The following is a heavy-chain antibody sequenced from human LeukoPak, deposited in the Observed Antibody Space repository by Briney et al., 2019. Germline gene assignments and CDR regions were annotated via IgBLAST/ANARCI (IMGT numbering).Heavy chain of an antibody. CDR2: IRASSSSI. CDR1: GLTFSGYS. D-gene: IGHD3-10*01. Sequence: GGSLRLSCAASGLTFSGYSMNWVRQAVGKGLEWVSYIRASSSSIYYADSVKGRFTISRDNAKNSLYLQMNSLRDEDTAVYYCARRAAGRPGADYFQHWGQGILVTVSS. V-gene: IGHV3-48*02. CDR3: ARRAAGRPGADYFQH. J-gene: IGHJ1*01.